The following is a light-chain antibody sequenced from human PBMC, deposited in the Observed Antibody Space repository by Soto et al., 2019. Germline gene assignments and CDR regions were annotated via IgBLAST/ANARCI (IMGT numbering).Light chain of an antibody. CDR2: EVS. Sequence: QSVLSQPASVSGSPGQAITISCTGTNSDVGGYNYVSWYQQHPGKAPELMIYEVSHRPSGVSNRFSGSTTDNTASLTISGLQAEDEADYYCSSYTSISNLYVFGTGTKVTAL. CDR3: SSYTSISNLYV. CDR1: NSDVGGYNY. V-gene: IGLV2-14*01. J-gene: IGLJ1*01.